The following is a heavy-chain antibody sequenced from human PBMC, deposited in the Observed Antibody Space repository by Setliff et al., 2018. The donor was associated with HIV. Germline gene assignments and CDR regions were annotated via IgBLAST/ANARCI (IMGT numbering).Heavy chain of an antibody. J-gene: IGHJ5*01. Sequence: ASVKVSCKASGYTFTSYDINWVRQAPGRGLEWMGWMNPNSGSTDYAQKFQGRVTITRDTSITTAYMELSSLRSEDTAVYYCTRGRHSQTAGAIKFAFWGQGSLVTVSS. D-gene: IGHD3-10*01. CDR3: TRGRHSQTAGAIKFAF. CDR2: MNPNSGST. CDR1: GYTFTSYD. V-gene: IGHV1-8*01.